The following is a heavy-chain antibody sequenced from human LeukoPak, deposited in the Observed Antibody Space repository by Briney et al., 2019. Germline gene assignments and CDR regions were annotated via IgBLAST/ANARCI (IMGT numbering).Heavy chain of an antibody. J-gene: IGHJ4*02. CDR3: ARVVAASGYFDY. V-gene: IGHV3-21*01. D-gene: IGHD2-15*01. Sequence: GGSLILSCAASGFTFSSYSMNWVRQAPGKGLEWVSSISSSSSYIYYADSVKGRFTISRDNAKKSLYLQMNSLRAEDTAVYYCARVVAASGYFDYWGQGTLVTVSS. CDR2: ISSSSSYI. CDR1: GFTFSSYS.